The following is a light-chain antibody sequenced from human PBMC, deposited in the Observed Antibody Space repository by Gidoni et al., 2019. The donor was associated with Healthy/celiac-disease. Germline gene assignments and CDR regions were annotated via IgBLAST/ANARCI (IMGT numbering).Light chain of an antibody. CDR3: QQYDNLSYMYR. J-gene: IGKJ2*03. CDR2: DAS. V-gene: IGKV1-33*01. Sequence: DIQMTQSPSSLSASVGDRVTITCQASQDISNYLNWYQQKPGKAPKLLIYDASNLETGVPSRFSGSGSGTDFTFTISSLQPEDIATYYCQQYDNLSYMYRFGQGTKLEIK. CDR1: QDISNY.